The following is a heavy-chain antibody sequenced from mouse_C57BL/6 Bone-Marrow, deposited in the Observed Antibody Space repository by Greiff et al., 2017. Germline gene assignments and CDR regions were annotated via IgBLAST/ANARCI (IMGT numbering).Heavy chain of an antibody. CDR1: GYTFTSYW. D-gene: IGHD2-3*01. CDR3: ARGGWLLPFDY. CDR2: FDPNSGGT. V-gene: IGHV1-72*01. J-gene: IGHJ2*01. Sequence: VQLQQSGAELVKPGASVKLSCKASGYTFTSYWMPWVKQRPGRGLEWIGRFDPNSGGTKYNEKFKSKATLTVDKPSSTGDMQISRLTDEDAEVYYCARGGWLLPFDYWGQGTTLTVSS.